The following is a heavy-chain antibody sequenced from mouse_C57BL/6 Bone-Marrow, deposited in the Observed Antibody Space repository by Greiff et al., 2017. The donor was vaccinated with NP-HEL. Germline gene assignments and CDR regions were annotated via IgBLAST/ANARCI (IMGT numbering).Heavy chain of an antibody. CDR1: GFTFSDYY. D-gene: IGHD1-1*01. CDR2: ISNGGGST. CDR3: ARITTVVATDYAMDY. Sequence: EVMLVESGGGLVQPGGSLKLSCAASGFTFSDYYMYWVRQTPEKRLEWVAYISNGGGSTYYPDTVKGRFTISRDNAKNTLYLQMSRLKSEDTAMYYCARITTVVATDYAMDYWGQGTSDTVSS. J-gene: IGHJ4*01. V-gene: IGHV5-12*01.